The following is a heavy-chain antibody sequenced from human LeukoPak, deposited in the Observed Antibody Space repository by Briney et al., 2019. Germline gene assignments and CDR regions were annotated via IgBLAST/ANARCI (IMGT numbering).Heavy chain of an antibody. CDR1: GSTFSSYG. V-gene: IGHV3-30*18. CDR3: AKAAAAGPKGPYYFDY. D-gene: IGHD6-13*01. CDR2: ISYDGSNK. Sequence: GRSLRLSCAASGSTFSSYGMHWVRQAPGKGLEWVAVISYDGSNKYYADSVKGRFTISRDNSKNTLYLQMNSLRAEDTAVYYCAKAAAAGPKGPYYFDYWGQGTLVTVSS. J-gene: IGHJ4*02.